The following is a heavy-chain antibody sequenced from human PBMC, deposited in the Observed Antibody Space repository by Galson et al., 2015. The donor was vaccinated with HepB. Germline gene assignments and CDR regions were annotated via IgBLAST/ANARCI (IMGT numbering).Heavy chain of an antibody. CDR2: INVGGDT. Sequence: SLRLSCAASGFIVSSNYMSWVRQAPGKGLEWVSVINVGGDTYYADSVKGRFTISRDNSKNTVYLQMNNLRAEDTAMYYCARGYSKSWFSGLGYWGQGTLVTVSS. J-gene: IGHJ4*02. CDR1: GFIVSSNY. V-gene: IGHV3-53*01. CDR3: ARGYSKSWFSGLGY. D-gene: IGHD5-12*01.